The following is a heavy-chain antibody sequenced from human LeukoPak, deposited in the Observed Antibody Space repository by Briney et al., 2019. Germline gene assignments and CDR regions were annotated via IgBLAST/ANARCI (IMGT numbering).Heavy chain of an antibody. CDR3: ARVVAGTAFDI. Sequence: SETLSLTCTVSGGSISSYYWSWIRQPPGKGLEWIAYIYYSGSTNSNPSLKSRVTISVDTSKNQFSLKLSSVTAADTAVYYCARVVAGTAFDIWGQGTMVTVSS. CDR2: IYYSGST. J-gene: IGHJ3*02. D-gene: IGHD6-19*01. CDR1: GGSISSYY. V-gene: IGHV4-59*01.